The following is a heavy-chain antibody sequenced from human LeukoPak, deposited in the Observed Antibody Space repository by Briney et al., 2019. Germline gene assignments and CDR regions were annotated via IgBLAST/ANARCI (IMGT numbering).Heavy chain of an antibody. CDR3: AREVEMATQFDY. V-gene: IGHV4-39*02. CDR2: IDYSGNT. D-gene: IGHD5-24*01. CDR1: GGSISSASYY. J-gene: IGHJ4*02. Sequence: SETLSLACTVSGGSISSASYYWGWIRQPPGKGLEWIGTIDYSGNTYYNPSLKSRVTISVDTSENQFALRLSSVTAADTAVYYCAREVEMATQFDYWGQGTLVTVSS.